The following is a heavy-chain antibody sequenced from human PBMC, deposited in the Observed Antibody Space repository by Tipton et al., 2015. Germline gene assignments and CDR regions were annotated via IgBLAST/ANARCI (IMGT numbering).Heavy chain of an antibody. D-gene: IGHD6-19*01. CDR3: ARARGRHVGWVDS. Sequence: TLSLTCTVSGGSVSASNYYWGWIRQSPGKGLEWIGYISYSGSTHYNPSLKRRVTISVDTSKTQFSLKMSSVTASDTAVYYCARARGRHVGWVDSWGQGILVTVSS. J-gene: IGHJ4*02. V-gene: IGHV4-61*01. CDR2: ISYSGST. CDR1: GGSVSASNYY.